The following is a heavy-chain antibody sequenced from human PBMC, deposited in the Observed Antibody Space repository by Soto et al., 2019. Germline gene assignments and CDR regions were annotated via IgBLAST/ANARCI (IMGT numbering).Heavy chain of an antibody. Sequence: SETLSLTCTVSGGSISSYYWSWIRQPPGKGLEWIGYIYYSGSTNYNPSLKSRVTISVDTSKNQFSLKLSSVTAADTAVYYCARDRADPQMSFNWFDPWGQGTLVTVSS. CDR1: GGSISSYY. CDR3: ARDRADPQMSFNWFDP. V-gene: IGHV4-59*01. J-gene: IGHJ5*02. CDR2: IYYSGST. D-gene: IGHD3-10*01.